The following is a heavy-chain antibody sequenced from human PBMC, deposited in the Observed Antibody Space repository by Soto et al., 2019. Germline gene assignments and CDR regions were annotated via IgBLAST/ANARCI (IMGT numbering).Heavy chain of an antibody. CDR1: GGSISSSSYY. J-gene: IGHJ4*02. CDR3: ARHHEDGSGSYFGRYYFDY. CDR2: IYYSGST. V-gene: IGHV4-39*01. Sequence: QLQLQESGPGLVKPSETLSLTCTVSGGSISSSSYYWGWIRQPPGKGLEWIGSIYYSGSTYYNPSLKSRVTISVDTSKNQFSLKLSSVTAADTAVYYCARHHEDGSGSYFGRYYFDYWGQGTLVTVSS. D-gene: IGHD3-10*01.